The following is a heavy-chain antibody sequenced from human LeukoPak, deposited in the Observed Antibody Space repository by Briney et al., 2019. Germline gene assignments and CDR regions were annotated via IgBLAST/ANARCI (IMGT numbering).Heavy chain of an antibody. J-gene: IGHJ4*02. CDR2: ISGFGGTT. V-gene: IGHV3-23*01. CDR3: AKGGHYSVNGY. Sequence: RPGGSLTLSCAPYSLTFFTSAVASVRLPGGGGMEWVSVISGFGGTTYYADSVKGRFTISRDNSKNVLYLQMNNLRADDTAVYYCAKGGHYSVNGYWGQGTLVTVSS. CDR1: SLTFFTSA. D-gene: IGHD3-3*01.